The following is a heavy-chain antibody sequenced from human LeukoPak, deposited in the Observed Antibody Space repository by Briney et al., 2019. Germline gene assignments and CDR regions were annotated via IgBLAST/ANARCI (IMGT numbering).Heavy chain of an antibody. Sequence: GGSLRLSCAASGFTFSSYSMNWVRQAPGKGLEWVSSISSSSSYIYYADSVKGRFTISRDNAKNSLYLQMNSLRAEDTAVYYCAKSAYSGSPLFDYRGQGTLVTVSS. D-gene: IGHD1-26*01. CDR1: GFTFSSYS. V-gene: IGHV3-21*01. CDR2: ISSSSSYI. J-gene: IGHJ4*02. CDR3: AKSAYSGSPLFDY.